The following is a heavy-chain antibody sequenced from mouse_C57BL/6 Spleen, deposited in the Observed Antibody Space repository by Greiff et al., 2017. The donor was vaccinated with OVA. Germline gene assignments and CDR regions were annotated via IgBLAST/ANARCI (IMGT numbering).Heavy chain of an antibody. CDR3: VAGTGYFDY. CDR1: GFSFNTYA. V-gene: IGHV10-1*01. CDR2: IRSKSNNYAT. Sequence: EVQGVESGGGLVQPKGSLKLSCAASGFSFNTYAMNWVRQAPGKGLEWVARIRSKSNNYATYYADSVKDRFTISRDDSESMLYLQMNNLKTEDTAMYYCVAGTGYFDYWGQGTTLTVSS. D-gene: IGHD4-1*01. J-gene: IGHJ2*01.